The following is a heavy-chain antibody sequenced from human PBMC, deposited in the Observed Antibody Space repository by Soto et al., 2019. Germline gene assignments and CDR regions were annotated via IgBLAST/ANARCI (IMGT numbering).Heavy chain of an antibody. V-gene: IGHV3-30-3*01. J-gene: IGHJ4*02. CDR2: ISYDGSNQ. CDR1: GFTFRSHA. Sequence: QVQLVESGGGVVQPGRSLRLSCAASGFTFRSHAIHWVRQAPGKGLALVAVISYDGSNQYYTDSMKGRITISRDNSRNTLYLQMNSLRVEDTAVYDCAREQQSRRIGDYWGQGTLVTVSS. D-gene: IGHD6-13*01. CDR3: AREQQSRRIGDY.